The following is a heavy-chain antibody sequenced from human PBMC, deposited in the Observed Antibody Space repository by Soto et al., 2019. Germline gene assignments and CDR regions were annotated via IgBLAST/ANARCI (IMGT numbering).Heavy chain of an antibody. D-gene: IGHD3-9*01. V-gene: IGHV3-74*01. Sequence: PGGSLRLSCAASGFTFSSDWMHWVRQAPGKGLVWVSRINTDGSDTSYADSVKGRFTISRDNSKNTLYLQMNSLRAEDTAVYYCARGDILTGYYIDAFDIWGQGTMVTVSS. CDR3: ARGDILTGYYIDAFDI. CDR1: GFTFSSDW. CDR2: INTDGSDT. J-gene: IGHJ3*02.